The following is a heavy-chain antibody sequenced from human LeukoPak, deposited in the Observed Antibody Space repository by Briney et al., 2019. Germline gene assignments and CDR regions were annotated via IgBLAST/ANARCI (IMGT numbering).Heavy chain of an antibody. D-gene: IGHD6-13*01. J-gene: IGHJ5*01. V-gene: IGHV1-24*01. Sequence: ASVKVSCKVSGYTLTELSMHWVRQAPGKGLEWMGGFDPEDGETSYAQKFQGRVTITEDTSTDTAYMELSSLRSQHTAVYYCATVTGYSSSWYNSWGQGTLVTVSS. CDR3: ATVTGYSSSWYNS. CDR2: FDPEDGET. CDR1: GYTLTELS.